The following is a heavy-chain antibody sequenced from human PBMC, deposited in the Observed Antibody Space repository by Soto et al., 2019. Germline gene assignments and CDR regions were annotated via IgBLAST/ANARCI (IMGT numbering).Heavy chain of an antibody. Sequence: QVQLQESGPGLVKPSQTLSLTCTVSGGSMSSDGYYWSWIRQSPGKGLEWIAYIYHTGGSYYNPSLKRRTSISIDTSSNHFSLNVSSATVPDTAVYYFVRGYRGGYDNWGRGILVTVSS. CDR2: IYHTGGS. CDR1: GGSMSSDGYY. CDR3: VRGYRGGYDN. V-gene: IGHV4-30-4*01. J-gene: IGHJ4*02. D-gene: IGHD5-12*01.